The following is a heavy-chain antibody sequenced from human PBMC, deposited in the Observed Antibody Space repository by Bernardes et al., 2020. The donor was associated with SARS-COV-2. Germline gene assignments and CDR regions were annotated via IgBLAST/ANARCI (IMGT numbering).Heavy chain of an antibody. J-gene: IGHJ4*02. CDR2: ISDNGGST. CDR3: VKERVSGWYDFDY. Sequence: GGSLRLSCSASGFTLSSYAMHWVRQAPGKGLAYVSGISDNGGSTYYADSVNGRFTISRDNSKNTLYLQMSSLRADDTAMYYCVKERVSGWYDFDYWGQGTLVTVSS. D-gene: IGHD6-19*01. CDR1: GFTLSSYA. V-gene: IGHV3-64D*06.